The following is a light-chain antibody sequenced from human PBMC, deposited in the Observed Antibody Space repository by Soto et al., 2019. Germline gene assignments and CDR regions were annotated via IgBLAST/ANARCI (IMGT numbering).Light chain of an antibody. CDR2: AAS. J-gene: IGKJ1*01. Sequence: DIQMTQSPSSLSESVGDRVTITCRASQSISNYLNWYQQKPGKAPKLLIYAASRLQSGVPSRFSGSGSGTDFTLTISSLQPEDFATYYCQQSASTWTFGQGTKV. CDR1: QSISNY. CDR3: QQSASTWT. V-gene: IGKV1-39*01.